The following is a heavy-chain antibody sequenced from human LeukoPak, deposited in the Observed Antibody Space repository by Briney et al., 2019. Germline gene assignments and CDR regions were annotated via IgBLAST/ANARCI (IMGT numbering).Heavy chain of an antibody. CDR1: GFTFSSYS. CDR3: ARDEYYDSSGHTS. V-gene: IGHV3-48*01. J-gene: IGHJ4*02. CDR2: ISSSSSTI. Sequence: PGGSLRLSCAASGFTFSSYSMTWVRQAPGKGLEWLSYISSSSSTIYYADSVKGRFTISRDNAKNSLFLQMNSLRAEDTAVYYCARDEYYDSSGHTSWGQGTLVTVSS. D-gene: IGHD3-22*01.